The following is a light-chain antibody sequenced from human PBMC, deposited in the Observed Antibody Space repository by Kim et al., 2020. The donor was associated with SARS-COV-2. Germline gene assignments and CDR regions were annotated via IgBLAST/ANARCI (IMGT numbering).Light chain of an antibody. J-gene: IGKJ1*01. CDR2: WAS. CDR3: QQYYSAPT. CDR1: QSVLYSSNNKYY. V-gene: IGKV4-1*01. Sequence: RATINCKSSQSVLYSSNNKYYLAWYQQKPGQPPKMLIYWASTRESGVPDRFSGSGSGTDFTLTISSLQAEDVAVYYCQQYYSAPTFGLGTKVDIK.